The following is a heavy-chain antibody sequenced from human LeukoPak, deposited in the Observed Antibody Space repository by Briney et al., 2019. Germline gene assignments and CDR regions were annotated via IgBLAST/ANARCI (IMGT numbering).Heavy chain of an antibody. D-gene: IGHD2-2*01. CDR3: ASGGEVPALNFDY. V-gene: IGHV3-23*01. J-gene: IGHJ4*02. CDR2: ISGSGGST. Sequence: GGSLRLSCAASGFTFSSYDMSWVRQAPGKGLEWVSAISGSGGSTYYADAVKGRFTISRDNSKNTLYLQMDSLRAEDTAVYYCASGGEVPALNFDYWGQGNLVTVSS. CDR1: GFTFSSYD.